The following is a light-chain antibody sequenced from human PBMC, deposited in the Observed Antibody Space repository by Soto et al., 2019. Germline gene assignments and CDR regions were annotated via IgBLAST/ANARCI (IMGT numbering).Light chain of an antibody. CDR1: SSDFGSYNL. Sequence: QSVLPQPASVSGSPGQSITISCTGTSSDFGSYNLVSWYQQHPGKAPKLMIYEDSKRPSGVSNRFSGSKSGNTASLTISGLQAEDDADYYCCSYAGSSTYVFGTGTKVTV. CDR2: EDS. CDR3: CSYAGSSTYV. V-gene: IGLV2-23*01. J-gene: IGLJ1*01.